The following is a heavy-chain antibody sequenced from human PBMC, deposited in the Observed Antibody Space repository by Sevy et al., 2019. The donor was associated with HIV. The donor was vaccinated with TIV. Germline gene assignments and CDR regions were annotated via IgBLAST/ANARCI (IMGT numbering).Heavy chain of an antibody. CDR1: GFTFSNYW. Sequence: GGSLRLSCTVSGFTFSNYWMTWVRQAPGQGLEWVAIIKPDGTEQYSVDSVKGRFTVSRDNAKNILYLQMDRLRAEDTSIYYCARDYGAALDYWGQGTLVTVSS. J-gene: IGHJ4*02. D-gene: IGHD3-10*01. CDR2: IKPDGTEQ. V-gene: IGHV3-7*01. CDR3: ARDYGAALDY.